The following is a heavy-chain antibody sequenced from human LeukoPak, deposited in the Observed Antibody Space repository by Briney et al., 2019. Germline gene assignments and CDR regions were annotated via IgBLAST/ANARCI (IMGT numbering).Heavy chain of an antibody. V-gene: IGHV4-34*01. Sequence: SETLSLTCAVYGGSFSSYYWSWIRQPPGKGLEWIGEINHRGSTKYNPSLKRRVTISVDTSKNQLSLKLSSVTAADTAVYYCARPQISGSYRARVQNPGDYWGQGTLVTVSS. D-gene: IGHD1-26*01. CDR1: GGSFSSYY. CDR2: INHRGST. CDR3: ARPQISGSYRARVQNPGDY. J-gene: IGHJ4*02.